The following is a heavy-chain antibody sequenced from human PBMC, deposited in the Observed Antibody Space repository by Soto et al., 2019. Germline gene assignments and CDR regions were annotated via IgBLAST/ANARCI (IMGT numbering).Heavy chain of an antibody. CDR1: GFSLNTRDLG. J-gene: IGHJ4*02. D-gene: IGHD3-10*01. Sequence: QITLKESGPTLVKPTETLTLTCTFSGFSLNTRDLGVGWIRQPPGKALEWLAIIYWDDSKNYSPSLKSRLTTTKHTSKNQVVLTVTDMDPVDTATYYCAQKGRGYFDYWGQGTLVTVSS. CDR3: AQKGRGYFDY. V-gene: IGHV2-5*02. CDR2: IYWDDSK.